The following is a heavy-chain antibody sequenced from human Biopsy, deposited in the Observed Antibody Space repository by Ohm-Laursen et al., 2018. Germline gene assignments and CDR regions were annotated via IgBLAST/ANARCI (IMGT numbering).Heavy chain of an antibody. V-gene: IGHV1-8*01. CDR3: ARGSFWFGGNYYYYGMDV. J-gene: IGHJ6*02. Sequence: ASVKVSCKASGYTFTSYDINWVRQATGQGLGWMGWMNPNSGNTDYAQKFQGRVTMTRNTSISTAYMELNSLRSEDTAVYYCARGSFWFGGNYYYYGMDVWGQGTLVTVSS. CDR1: GYTFTSYD. D-gene: IGHD3-10*01. CDR2: MNPNSGNT.